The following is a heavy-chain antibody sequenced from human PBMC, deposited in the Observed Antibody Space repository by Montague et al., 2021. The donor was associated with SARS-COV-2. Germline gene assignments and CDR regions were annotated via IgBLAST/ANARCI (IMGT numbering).Heavy chain of an antibody. CDR3: AHRRGLLLSDAFDI. CDR2: SYWDDDK. J-gene: IGHJ3*02. V-gene: IGHV2-5*02. CDR1: GFSLSTSGVG. D-gene: IGHD1-26*01. Sequence: PALAKPTQTLTLTCTFSGFSLSTSGVGVGWIRQPPGKALEWLVLSYWDDDKRYSPSLKSRLTITKDTSKNQVVLTMTNMDPVDTATYYCAHRRGLLLSDAFDIWGQGTMVTVSS.